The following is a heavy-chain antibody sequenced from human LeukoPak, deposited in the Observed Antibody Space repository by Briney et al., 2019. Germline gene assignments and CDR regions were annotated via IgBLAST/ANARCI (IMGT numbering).Heavy chain of an antibody. CDR3: ARVKWYSSGWGDYYYYMDV. V-gene: IGHV1-2*02. CDR1: GYTFTGYY. D-gene: IGHD6-19*01. J-gene: IGHJ6*03. Sequence: ASVKVSCKASGYTFTGYYMHWVRQAPGQGLEWMGWINPNSGGTNYAQKFQGRVTMTRDTSISTAYMELSRLRSDDTAVYYCARVKWYSSGWGDYYYYMDVWGKGTTVTISS. CDR2: INPNSGGT.